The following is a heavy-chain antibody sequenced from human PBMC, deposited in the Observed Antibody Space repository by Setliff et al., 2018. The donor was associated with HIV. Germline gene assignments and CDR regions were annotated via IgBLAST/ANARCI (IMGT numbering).Heavy chain of an antibody. CDR3: ARPGRASYYYYMDV. J-gene: IGHJ6*03. Sequence: PSETLSLTCAVYGGSFSGYYWSWIRQPPWKGLEWIGEINHSGSTNYNPSLKSRVTISVDTSKNQFSLKLSSVTAADTAVYYCARPGRASYYYYMDVWGKGTTVTVSS. CDR2: INHSGST. V-gene: IGHV4-34*01. D-gene: IGHD3-10*01. CDR1: GGSFSGYY.